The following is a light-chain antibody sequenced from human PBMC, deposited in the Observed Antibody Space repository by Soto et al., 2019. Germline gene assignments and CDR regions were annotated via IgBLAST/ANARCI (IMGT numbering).Light chain of an antibody. J-gene: IGKJ1*01. CDR3: QQSDSTPPT. CDR2: AAS. CDR1: QSINTF. Sequence: DIQMTQSPSSLSASVGDRVTITCRASQSINTFLNWYQQKPGKAPKPLIYAASSLHRGVPSRFSGRGSGTDFTLTISSLQREDSATYYCQQSDSTPPTFGQGTKVDIK. V-gene: IGKV1-39*01.